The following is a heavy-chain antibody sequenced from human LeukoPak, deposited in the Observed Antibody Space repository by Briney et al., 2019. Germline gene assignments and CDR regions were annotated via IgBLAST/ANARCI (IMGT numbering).Heavy chain of an antibody. CDR1: GFTFSSYA. CDR2: ISYDGSNK. D-gene: IGHD3-22*01. CDR3: ARDDSWLDAFDI. J-gene: IGHJ3*02. Sequence: GGSLRLSCAASGFTFSSYAMHWVRQAPGKGLEWVAVISYDGSNKYYADSVKGRFTISRDNSKNTLYLQMNSLRAEDTAVYYCARDDSWLDAFDIWGQGTMVTVSS. V-gene: IGHV3-30-3*01.